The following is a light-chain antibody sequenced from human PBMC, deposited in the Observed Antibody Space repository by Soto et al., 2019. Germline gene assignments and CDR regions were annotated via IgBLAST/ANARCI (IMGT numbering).Light chain of an antibody. J-gene: IGLJ1*01. CDR2: AYN. CDR1: SSNIGAGYD. V-gene: IGLV1-40*01. CDR3: QSYDSSLSGYV. Sequence: QSVLTQPPSVSGAPGQRVTISCTGSSSNIGAGYDVHWYQQLPGTAPNLLIYAYNNRPSGVPDRFSGSKSGTSASLAITGLQAEDEAEYYCQSYDSSLSGYVFGTGTKLTVL.